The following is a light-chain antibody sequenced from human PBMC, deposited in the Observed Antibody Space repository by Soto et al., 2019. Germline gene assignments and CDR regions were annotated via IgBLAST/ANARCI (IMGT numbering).Light chain of an antibody. CDR3: LQDYSYPRT. Sequence: AIQMTQSPSSLSASVGDRVTITCRASQDIRTELGWYQQKPGNAPKLLIYATSILQSGVPSRFSGIGPGTDFTLTISSLQPEDFATYYCLQDYSYPRTFGQGTKVDIK. V-gene: IGKV1-6*01. J-gene: IGKJ1*01. CDR1: QDIRTE. CDR2: ATS.